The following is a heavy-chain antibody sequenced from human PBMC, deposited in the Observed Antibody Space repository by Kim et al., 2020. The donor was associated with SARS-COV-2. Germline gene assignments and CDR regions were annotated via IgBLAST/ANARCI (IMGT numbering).Heavy chain of an antibody. J-gene: IGHJ4*02. V-gene: IGHV3-21*01. Sequence: ADSVKGRLSISRNNAKQSLYLQMNSLRAEDTAVYYCARAKVVVTAKYFDYWGQGTLVTVSS. CDR3: ARAKVVVTAKYFDY. D-gene: IGHD2-21*02.